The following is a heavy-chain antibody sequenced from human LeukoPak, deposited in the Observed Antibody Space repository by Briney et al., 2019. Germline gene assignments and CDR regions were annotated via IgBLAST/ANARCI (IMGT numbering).Heavy chain of an antibody. V-gene: IGHV1-8*01. J-gene: IGHJ4*02. Sequence: ASVKVSCKASGYTFTSYDINWVRQATGQGLEWMGWMNPNSGNTGYAQKFQGRVTMTRNTSISTAYMELSSLRSEDTAVYYCAKDRPSGGTFLHWGQGALVTVSS. CDR1: GYTFTSYD. CDR2: MNPNSGNT. D-gene: IGHD2-15*01. CDR3: AKDRPSGGTFLH.